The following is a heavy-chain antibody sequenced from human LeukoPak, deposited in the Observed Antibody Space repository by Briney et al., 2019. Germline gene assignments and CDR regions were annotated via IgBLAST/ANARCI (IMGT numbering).Heavy chain of an antibody. J-gene: IGHJ4*02. Sequence: GGSLRLSCAASGFTFSSYEMNWVRQAPGKGLEWVSYISSSGSAKKYADSVKGRFTISRDNAKNSLYLQMNSLRAEDTAIYYCARDWFADWGQGTLVIVSS. CDR2: ISSSGSAK. CDR3: ARDWFAD. V-gene: IGHV3-48*03. CDR1: GFTFSSYE.